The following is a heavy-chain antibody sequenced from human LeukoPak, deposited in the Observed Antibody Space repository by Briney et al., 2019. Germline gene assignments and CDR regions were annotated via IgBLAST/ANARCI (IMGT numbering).Heavy chain of an antibody. V-gene: IGHV3-21*01. J-gene: IGHJ4*02. CDR1: GFTFSSYS. D-gene: IGHD3-9*01. CDR3: ARAGYDILTGYYSSVY. Sequence: GGSLRLSCAASGFTFSSYSMNWVRQAPGKGLEWVSSISSSSYIHYADSVQGRFTISRDNAKNSLYLQMNSLRAEDTAVYYCARAGYDILTGYYSSVYWGQGTLVTVSS. CDR2: ISSSSYI.